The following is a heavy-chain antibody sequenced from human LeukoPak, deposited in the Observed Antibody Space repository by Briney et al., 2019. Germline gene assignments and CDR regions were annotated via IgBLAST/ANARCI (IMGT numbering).Heavy chain of an antibody. V-gene: IGHV3-74*01. D-gene: IGHD5/OR15-5a*01. Sequence: RGSLRLSCAASRFTFSSYWMHRIRQAPRKGLLSVSRINSDGSSKSYADSVKGRFTISRDNAKNTLYLQMNSLRAEDTAVYYCAKDHGPFGYIVDIDYWGQGNMVSVSS. CDR2: INSDGSSK. CDR3: AKDHGPFGYIVDIDY. CDR1: RFTFSSYW. J-gene: IGHJ4*02.